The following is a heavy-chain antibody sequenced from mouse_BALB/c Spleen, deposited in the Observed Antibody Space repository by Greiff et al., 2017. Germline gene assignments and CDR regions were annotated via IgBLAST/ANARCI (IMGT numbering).Heavy chain of an antibody. Sequence: EVKLMESGGGLVQPGGSMKLSCVASGFTFSNYWMNWVRQSPEKGLEWVAEIRLKSNNYATHYAESVKGRFTVSRDDSKSSVYLQMNNLRAEDTGIYYCTRSWLLRGYYFDYWGQGTTLTVSS. V-gene: IGHV6-6*02. D-gene: IGHD2-3*01. CDR2: IRLKSNNYAT. CDR3: TRSWLLRGYYFDY. CDR1: GFTFSNYW. J-gene: IGHJ2*01.